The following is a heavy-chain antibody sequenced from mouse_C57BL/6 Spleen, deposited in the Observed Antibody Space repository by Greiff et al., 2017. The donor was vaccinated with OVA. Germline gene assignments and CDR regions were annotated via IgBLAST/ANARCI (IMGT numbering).Heavy chain of an antibody. CDR1: GFTFSDYG. CDR3: ARADYGSPYAMDY. D-gene: IGHD1-1*01. CDR2: ISSGSSTI. V-gene: IGHV5-17*01. Sequence: DVKSVESGGGLVKPGGSLKLSCAASGFTFSDYGMHWVRQAPEKGLEWVAYISSGSSTIYYADTVKGRFTISRDNAKNTLFLQMTSLRSEDTAMYYCARADYGSPYAMDYWGQGTSVTVSS. J-gene: IGHJ4*01.